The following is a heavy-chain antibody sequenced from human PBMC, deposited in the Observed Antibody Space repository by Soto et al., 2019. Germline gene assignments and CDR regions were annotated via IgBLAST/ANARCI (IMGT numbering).Heavy chain of an antibody. CDR1: GLSLSSSGVG. Sequence: SGPTLVNPTQTLTLTCTFSGLSLSSSGVGVGWIRQPPGKALEWLALIYWDDDKRYSPSLENRLTITKDTPKNQVVLTMTNMDPVDTATYYCAHTKGYCSSTSCKDAKGGFDYWGQGTLVTVSS. CDR3: AHTKGYCSSTSCKDAKGGFDY. CDR2: IYWDDDK. J-gene: IGHJ4*02. D-gene: IGHD2-2*01. V-gene: IGHV2-5*02.